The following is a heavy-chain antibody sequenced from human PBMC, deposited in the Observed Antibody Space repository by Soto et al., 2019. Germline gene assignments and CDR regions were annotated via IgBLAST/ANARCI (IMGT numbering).Heavy chain of an antibody. CDR1: GFTFTSYS. Sequence: EVQLVESGGGLVKPGGSLRLSCVDSGFTFTSYSMNWFRQAPGKGLEWVSSISDGSDYIVYADSMKGRFTISRDNAKNSLYLAMNSHTAEDTAVYFCARNDEGGSRHCGQGTLVTVSS. J-gene: IGHJ4*02. CDR3: ARNDEGGSRH. CDR2: ISDGSDYI. D-gene: IGHD2-2*01. V-gene: IGHV3-21*01.